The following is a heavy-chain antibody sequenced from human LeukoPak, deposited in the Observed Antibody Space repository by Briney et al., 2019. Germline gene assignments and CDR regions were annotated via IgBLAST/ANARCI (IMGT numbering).Heavy chain of an antibody. D-gene: IGHD3-16*01. J-gene: IGHJ3*01. CDR3: ARDDYGVFDAFDV. V-gene: IGHV4-59*08. CDR1: GGSISSHY. Sequence: PSETLSLTCTVSGGSISSHYWSWIRQPPGKGLEWIGYIYNSGSTNYNPSLKSRVTIPLHTSKNQFSLHLTSVTAPDTAVYFCARDDYGVFDAFDVWGQGTVVTVSS. CDR2: IYNSGST.